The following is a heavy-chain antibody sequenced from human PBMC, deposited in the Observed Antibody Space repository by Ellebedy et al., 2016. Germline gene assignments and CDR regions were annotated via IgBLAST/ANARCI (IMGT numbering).Heavy chain of an antibody. CDR2: MYYEDSSK. Sequence: GGSLRLXCATSGFTFSNYWMSWVRQVPGKAPAWVSHMYYEDSSKVYADSVKGRFTISKDTAKNTLYLQMNDLRVEDTAVYYCVRFDYYDKRDYWGKGTLVTVSS. CDR1: GFTFSNYW. J-gene: IGHJ4*02. CDR3: VRFDYYDKRDY. D-gene: IGHD3-22*01. V-gene: IGHV3-74*01.